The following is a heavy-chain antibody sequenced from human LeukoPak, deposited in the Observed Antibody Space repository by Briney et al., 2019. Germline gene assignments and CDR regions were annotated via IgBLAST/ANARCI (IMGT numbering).Heavy chain of an antibody. CDR1: GFTFNTFA. J-gene: IGHJ5*02. V-gene: IGHV3-30-3*01. D-gene: IGHD6-19*01. CDR3: ASVLSSGWYGGLDP. CDR2: ISYDGDKQ. Sequence: GRSLRLSCAATGFTFNTFAMHWVRQAPGKGLEWLGLISYDGDKQIYPASVKGRFSFSRDNSNNTLYLQMNNLRAEDTAVYYCASVLSSGWYGGLDPWGQGTLVTVSS.